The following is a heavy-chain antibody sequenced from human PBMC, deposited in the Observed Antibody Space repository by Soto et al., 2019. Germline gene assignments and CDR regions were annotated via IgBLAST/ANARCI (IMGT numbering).Heavy chain of an antibody. D-gene: IGHD4-17*01. CDR3: ARHRLTTVTTDRETYYYYYGMDV. J-gene: IGHJ6*02. CDR1: GGSISSGGYY. CDR2: IYYSGSS. V-gene: IGHV4-31*03. Sequence: PSETLSLTCTVSGGSISSGGYYWSWIRQHPGKGLEWIGYIYYSGSSSYNPSLKSRITISVDTSKNQFSLKLSSVTAADTAVYYCARHRLTTVTTDRETYYYYYGMDVWGQGTTVTVSS.